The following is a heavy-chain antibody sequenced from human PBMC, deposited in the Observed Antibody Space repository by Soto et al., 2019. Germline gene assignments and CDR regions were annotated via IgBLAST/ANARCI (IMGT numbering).Heavy chain of an antibody. D-gene: IGHD6-19*01. V-gene: IGHV4-59*01. CDR2: VYNSGST. Sequence: PSETLSLTSTASGGSISRNYWTWIRQPPGKGLEWIGYVYNSGSTNYNPSLKSRVTISEDTSKSQFSLKVNSMTAADTAVYYCARYRREAVAWYTRNNWGQG. CDR1: GGSISRNY. CDR3: ARYRREAVAWYTRNN. J-gene: IGHJ4*02.